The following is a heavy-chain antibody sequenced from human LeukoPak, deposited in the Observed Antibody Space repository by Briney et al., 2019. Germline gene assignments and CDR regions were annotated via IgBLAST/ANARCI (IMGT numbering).Heavy chain of an antibody. CDR2: IYYSGST. CDR3: ARQGPSEFGSGSYYFDY. V-gene: IGHV4-39*01. D-gene: IGHD3-10*01. J-gene: IGHJ4*02. Sequence: PSETLSLTCTVSGGSISSGRYYWGWIRQPPGKGLEWIGIIYYSGSTYYDRSLKSRVTIPVDTPKNQFSLKLSSVTAADTAVYYCARQGPSEFGSGSYYFDYWGQGTLVTVSS. CDR1: GGSISSGRYY.